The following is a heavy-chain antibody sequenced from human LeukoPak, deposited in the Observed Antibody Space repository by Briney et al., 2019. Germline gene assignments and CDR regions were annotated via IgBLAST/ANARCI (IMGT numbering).Heavy chain of an antibody. CDR1: GYTFTGYY. D-gene: IGHD2-2*01. J-gene: IGHJ3*02. V-gene: IGHV1-2*02. CDR3: ARDFSIDQLPGAFDI. CDR2: INPNSGGT. Sequence: ASVKVSCKASGYTFTGYYMHWVRQAPGQGLEWMGWINPNSGGTNYAQKFQGRVTMTRDTSISTAYMELSRLRSDDTAVDYCARDFSIDQLPGAFDIWGQGTMVTVSS.